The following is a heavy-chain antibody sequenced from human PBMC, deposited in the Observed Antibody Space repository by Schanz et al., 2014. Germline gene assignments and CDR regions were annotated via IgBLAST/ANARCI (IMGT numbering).Heavy chain of an antibody. CDR1: GFTFTNLG. Sequence: QVQLVESGGGVVQPGGFLRLSCAASGFTFTNLGMHWVRRAPGKGLEWVAFIRYDGSKQYYADSVKGRFTISRDNSKNTLSLQMNSLRAEDAAVYSSAKGFGGYDFVLDYWGQGTLVTVSS. V-gene: IGHV3-30*02. J-gene: IGHJ4*02. CDR3: AKGFGGYDFVLDY. D-gene: IGHD5-12*01. CDR2: IRYDGSKQ.